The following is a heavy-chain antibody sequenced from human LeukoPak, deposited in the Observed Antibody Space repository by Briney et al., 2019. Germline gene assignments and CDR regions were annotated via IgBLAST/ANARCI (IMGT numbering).Heavy chain of an antibody. CDR3: ARWGNDYVWGSYRYNTELFDY. CDR1: GGPFSGYY. D-gene: IGHD3-16*02. J-gene: IGHJ4*02. CDR2: INHSGST. V-gene: IGHV4-34*01. Sequence: PSETLSLTCAVYGGPFSGYYWSWIRQPPGKGLEWIGEINHSGSTNYNPSLKSRVTISVDTSKNQFSLKLSSVTAADTAVYYCARWGNDYVWGSYRYNTELFDYWGQGTLVTVSS.